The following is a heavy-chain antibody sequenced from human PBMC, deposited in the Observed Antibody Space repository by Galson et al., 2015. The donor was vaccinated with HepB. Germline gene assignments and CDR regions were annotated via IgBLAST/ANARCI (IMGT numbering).Heavy chain of an antibody. D-gene: IGHD3-3*01. CDR3: AKTGPGIFWSGHGSLSC. CDR1: GFTFSSYG. CDR2: ISYDGSNK. Sequence: SLRLSCAASGFTFSSYGMHWVRQAPGKGLEWVAVISYDGSNKYYADSVKGRFTISRDNSKNTLYLQMNSLRAEDTAVYYCAKTGPGIFWSGHGSLSCWGQGTLVTVSS. J-gene: IGHJ4*02. V-gene: IGHV3-30*18.